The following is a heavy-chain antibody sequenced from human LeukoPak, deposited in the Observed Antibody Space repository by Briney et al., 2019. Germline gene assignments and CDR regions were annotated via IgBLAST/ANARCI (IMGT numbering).Heavy chain of an antibody. J-gene: IGHJ4*02. CDR2: ISSSGSTI. V-gene: IGHV3-48*03. Sequence: GGSLRLSCAASGFTFSSYEMNWVRQAPGKGLEWVSYISSSGSTIYYADSVKGRFTISRDNAKNSLYLQMNSLRAEDTAVYYCAKEVEVAGTKYYFDYWGQGTLVTVSS. CDR3: AKEVEVAGTKYYFDY. CDR1: GFTFSSYE. D-gene: IGHD6-19*01.